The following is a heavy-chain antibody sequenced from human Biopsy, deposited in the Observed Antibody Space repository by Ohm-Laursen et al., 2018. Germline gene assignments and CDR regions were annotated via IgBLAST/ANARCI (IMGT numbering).Heavy chain of an antibody. CDR1: GYTFSDYY. Sequence: ASVKVSCKASGYTFSDYYMQWVRQAPGQGLEWMGWINPNSGGTNYAQKFQGRVAMTRDTSISTAYMELGSLRSDDTAVYYCARDSGDGSGNYGGCFDPWGQGTLVTVSS. V-gene: IGHV1-2*02. CDR3: ARDSGDGSGNYGGCFDP. D-gene: IGHD3-10*01. J-gene: IGHJ5*02. CDR2: INPNSGGT.